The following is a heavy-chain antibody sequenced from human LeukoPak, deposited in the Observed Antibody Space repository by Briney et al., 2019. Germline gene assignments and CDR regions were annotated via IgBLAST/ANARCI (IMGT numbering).Heavy chain of an antibody. J-gene: IGHJ4*02. CDR2: IKTDGSVT. D-gene: IGHD6-13*01. V-gene: IGHV3-74*01. Sequence: PGGSLRLSCAASGFSFSDYWMVWVRQAPGKGLVWVSNIKTDGSVTNYADSVKGRSTISRDNSKNTLYLQMNSLRAEDTAVYYCARDRSYSSSWCPIFDYWGQGTLVTVPS. CDR3: ARDRSYSSSWCPIFDY. CDR1: GFSFSDYW.